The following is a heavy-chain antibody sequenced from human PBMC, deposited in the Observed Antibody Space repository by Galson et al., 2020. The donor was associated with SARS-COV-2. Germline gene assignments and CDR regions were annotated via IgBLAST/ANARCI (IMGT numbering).Heavy chain of an antibody. CDR2: IKQDGSEK. Sequence: GGSLRLSCAASGFTFSSYWMSWVRQAPGKGLEWVANIKQDGSEKYYVDSVKGRFTISRDNAKNSLYLQMNSLRAEDTAVYYCARDHGGQAGYCSGGSCYIKATYYYYYGMDVWGQGTTVTVSS. CDR3: ARDHGGQAGYCSGGSCYIKATYYYYYGMDV. CDR1: GFTFSSYW. D-gene: IGHD2-15*01. V-gene: IGHV3-7*03. J-gene: IGHJ6*02.